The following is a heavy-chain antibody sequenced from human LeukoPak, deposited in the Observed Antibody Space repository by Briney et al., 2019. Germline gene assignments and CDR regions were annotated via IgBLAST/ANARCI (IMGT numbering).Heavy chain of an antibody. CDR2: ISAYNGNT. CDR3: ASGRGGYYYDSSGYYDY. CDR1: GYTFTIYG. Sequence: ASVKVSCKASGYTFTIYGISWVRQAPGQGLEWMGRISAYNGNTNYAQKLQGRVTMTTDTSTSTAYMELRSLRSDDTAVYYCASGRGGYYYDSSGYYDYWGQGTLVTVSS. D-gene: IGHD3-22*01. J-gene: IGHJ4*02. V-gene: IGHV1-18*01.